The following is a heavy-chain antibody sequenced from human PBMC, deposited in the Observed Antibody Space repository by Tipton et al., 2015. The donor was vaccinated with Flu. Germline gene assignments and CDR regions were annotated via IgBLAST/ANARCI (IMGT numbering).Heavy chain of an antibody. Sequence: RSLRLSCAASGFTFDDYAMHWVRQAPGKGLEWVSGISWNSGSIGYADSVKGRFTISRDNAKNSLYLQMNSLRAEDTALYYCAKEIAPAAGITYFDYWGQGTLVTVSS. J-gene: IGHJ4*02. CDR1: GFTFDDYA. D-gene: IGHD6-13*01. CDR2: ISWNSGSI. V-gene: IGHV3-9*01. CDR3: AKEIAPAAGITYFDY.